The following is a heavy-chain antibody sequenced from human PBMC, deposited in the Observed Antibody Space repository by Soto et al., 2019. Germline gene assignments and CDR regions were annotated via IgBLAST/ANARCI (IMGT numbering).Heavy chain of an antibody. J-gene: IGHJ6*02. D-gene: IGHD3-10*01. CDR3: TGITSFRGMDV. Sequence: SQTLSLTCAISVDSVSSNSAAWNCIRQSPSRGLEWLGRTYYRSKWNNDYALSVKSRITINPDTPKNQFSLHLYSVTPEDTAVYYCTGITSFRGMDVWGQGTPVTVSS. CDR1: VDSVSSNSAA. CDR2: TYYRSKWNN. V-gene: IGHV6-1*01.